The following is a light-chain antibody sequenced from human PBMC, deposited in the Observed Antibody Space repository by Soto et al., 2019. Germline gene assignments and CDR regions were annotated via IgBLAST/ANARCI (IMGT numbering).Light chain of an antibody. CDR3: QQYNKWPRT. CDR2: GAS. Sequence: MTHSPVTLFLSPVERATFSCTASQSISSNLAWYQHRPGQAPRLLIYGASTRATGIPDRFSGSGSGTDFSLIITSLQSEDVAVYYCQQYNKWPRTFGPGTKVDIK. CDR1: QSISSN. V-gene: IGKV3-15*01. J-gene: IGKJ1*01.